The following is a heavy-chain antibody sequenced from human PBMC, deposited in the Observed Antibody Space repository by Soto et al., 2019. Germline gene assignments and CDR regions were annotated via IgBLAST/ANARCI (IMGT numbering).Heavy chain of an antibody. D-gene: IGHD3-10*01. CDR3: TKACLSEPYGKLDN. V-gene: IGHV3-9*01. J-gene: IGHJ4*02. Sequence: GGSLRLSCAASGFGFDEDAMHWVRQAPGKGLEWVSGISWSGDMIRYADSVKGRFTISRDNGKNSLYLQMNSLRTEDTAFYYCTKACLSEPYGKLDNWGQGALVTVSS. CDR1: GFGFDEDA. CDR2: ISWSGDMI.